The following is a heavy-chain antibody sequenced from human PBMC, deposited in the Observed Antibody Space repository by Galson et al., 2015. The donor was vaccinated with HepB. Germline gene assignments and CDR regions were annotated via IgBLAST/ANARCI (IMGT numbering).Heavy chain of an antibody. J-gene: IGHJ5*01. CDR1: GYTFTNYW. CDR2: VYPDDSNT. V-gene: IGHV5-51*01. Sequence: QSGAEVKKPGESLKISCQGSGYTFTNYWIAWVRQMPGKGLEWMGIVYPDDSNTRYNPSFQGQVTISVDKSISTAYLQWSSLEASDTAIYYCARHLRAGGYSSGWFYRGWFDSWGQGTLVTVSS. D-gene: IGHD6-19*01. CDR3: ARHLRAGGYSSGWFYRGWFDS.